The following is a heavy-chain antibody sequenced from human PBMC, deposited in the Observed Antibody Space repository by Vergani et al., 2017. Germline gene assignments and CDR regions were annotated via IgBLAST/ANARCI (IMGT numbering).Heavy chain of an antibody. V-gene: IGHV3-30*01. D-gene: IGHD2-15*01. CDR1: GFTFSSYA. CDR2: ISYDGSNK. J-gene: IGHJ4*02. CDR3: AREGGGYCSGGSCLRGAYFDY. Sequence: QVQLVESGGGVVQPGRSLRLSCAASGFTFSSYAMHWVRQAPGKGLEWVAVISYDGSNKYYADSVKGRFTISRDNSKNTLYLQMNSLRAEDTAVYYCAREGGGYCSGGSCLRGAYFDYWGQGTLVTVSS.